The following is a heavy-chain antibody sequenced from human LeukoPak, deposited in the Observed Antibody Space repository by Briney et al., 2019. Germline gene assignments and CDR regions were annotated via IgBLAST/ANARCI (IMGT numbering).Heavy chain of an antibody. D-gene: IGHD4-17*01. Sequence: GGSLRLSCAASGFPFNSYAMSWVRQAPGKGLEWVSAISGSGGSTYYADSVKGRFTISRDNSKNTLYLQMNSLRAEDTAVYYCAKEIDYGDYGLDYWGQGTLVTVSS. J-gene: IGHJ4*02. V-gene: IGHV3-23*01. CDR2: ISGSGGST. CDR3: AKEIDYGDYGLDY. CDR1: GFPFNSYA.